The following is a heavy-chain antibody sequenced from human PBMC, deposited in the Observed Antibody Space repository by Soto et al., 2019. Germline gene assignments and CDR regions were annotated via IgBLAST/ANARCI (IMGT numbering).Heavy chain of an antibody. V-gene: IGHV4-59*08. CDR3: ARRNGIYF. CDR2: ISDSGST. Sequence: QVQLQESGPGLVKPSETLSLTCTVSGASVTSFYWSWIRQAPGKGLEWIGYISDSGSTNYSPSLGSRVTISVDTSKNHFSLRMTSVTAADTAVYYCARRNGIYFWGQGTLVTVSS. D-gene: IGHD3-3*02. J-gene: IGHJ4*02. CDR1: GASVTSFY.